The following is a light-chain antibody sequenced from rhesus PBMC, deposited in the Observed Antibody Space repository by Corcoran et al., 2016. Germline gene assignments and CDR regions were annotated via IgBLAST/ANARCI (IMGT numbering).Light chain of an antibody. J-gene: IGKJ1*01. Sequence: DIQMTQSPSSLSASVGDRVTITCRASQGSTNDLAWYQQKTGETPKLLIYEASSLQSGIPARFSGSGSGTDFTLTISSLQSEDFATYYCRHYSSTPRTFGQETKV. CDR3: RHYSSTPRT. CDR2: EAS. V-gene: IGKV1-22*01. CDR1: QGSTND.